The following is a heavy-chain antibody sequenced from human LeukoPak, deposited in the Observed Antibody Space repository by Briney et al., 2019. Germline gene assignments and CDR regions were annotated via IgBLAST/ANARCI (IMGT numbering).Heavy chain of an antibody. Sequence: ASVKVSCKASGYTFTGYYMHWVRQAPGQGLEWMGWINPNSGGTNYAQKFQGRVTMTRDTSISTAYMELSRLRSDDTAVYYCARALGYYDSSGYGLVDYWGQGTLVTVSS. CDR3: ARALGYYDSSGYGLVDY. D-gene: IGHD3-22*01. CDR1: GYTFTGYY. J-gene: IGHJ4*02. V-gene: IGHV1-2*02. CDR2: INPNSGGT.